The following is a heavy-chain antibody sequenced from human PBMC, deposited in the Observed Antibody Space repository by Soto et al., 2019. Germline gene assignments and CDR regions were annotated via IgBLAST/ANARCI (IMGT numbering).Heavy chain of an antibody. CDR1: GFTFSDYF. Sequence: QVQLEESGGGLVKPGGSLRLSCAASGFTFSDYFMTWIRQAPGKGLEWVSFISSSGDPIFYADSVKGRFAISRDNAKNSLYLQMNSLRAEDTAVYYCARSQNYYATRGYSGVSAFDFWGQGTMVTVSS. V-gene: IGHV3-11*01. J-gene: IGHJ3*01. D-gene: IGHD3-22*01. CDR3: ARSQNYYATRGYSGVSAFDF. CDR2: ISSSGDPI.